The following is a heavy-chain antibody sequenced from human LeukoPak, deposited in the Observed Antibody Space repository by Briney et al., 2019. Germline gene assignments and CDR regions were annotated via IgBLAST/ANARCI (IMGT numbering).Heavy chain of an antibody. CDR1: GGSISSYY. Sequence: SETLSLTCTVSGGSISSYYWSWIRQPAGKGLEWIGRIYTSGSTNYNPSLRSRVAISVDKSKNQFSLKLSSVTAADTAVYYCARDYSNYVVWFDPWGQGALVTVSS. V-gene: IGHV4-4*07. CDR3: ARDYSNYVVWFDP. CDR2: IYTSGST. J-gene: IGHJ5*02. D-gene: IGHD4-11*01.